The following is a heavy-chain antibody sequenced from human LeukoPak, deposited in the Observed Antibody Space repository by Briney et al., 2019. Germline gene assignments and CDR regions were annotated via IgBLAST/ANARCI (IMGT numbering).Heavy chain of an antibody. CDR1: GGSISSSSYY. CDR3: ARRSPDYYGSGSYYQQNYYYMDV. CDR2: IYYSGST. V-gene: IGHV4-39*01. D-gene: IGHD3-10*01. Sequence: SETLSLTCTVSGGSISSSSYYWGWIRQPPGKGLEWIGSIYYSGSTYYNPSLKSRVTISVDTSKNQFSLKLSSVTAADTAVYYCARRSPDYYGSGSYYQQNYYYMDVWGKGTTVIISS. J-gene: IGHJ6*03.